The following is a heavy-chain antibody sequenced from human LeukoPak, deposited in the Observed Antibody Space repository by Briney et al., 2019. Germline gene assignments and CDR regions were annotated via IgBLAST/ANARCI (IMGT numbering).Heavy chain of an antibody. Sequence: SETLSLTCAVYGGSFSGYYWSWIRQPPGKGLEWIGEINHSGSTNYNPSLKSRVTISVDTSKNQFSLKLSSVTAADTAVYYCARGYDHDAFDIWAKGQWSPSLQ. CDR2: INHSGST. CDR3: ARGYDHDAFDI. D-gene: IGHD3-3*01. J-gene: IGHJ3*02. CDR1: GGSFSGYY. V-gene: IGHV4-34*01.